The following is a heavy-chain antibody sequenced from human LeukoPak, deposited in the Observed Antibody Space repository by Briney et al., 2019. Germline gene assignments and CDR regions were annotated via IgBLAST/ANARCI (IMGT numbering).Heavy chain of an antibody. Sequence: GSLRLFCAASGFTFSTYTMAWVRQAPGGGLEWVSGISGNGGRTYYADSVKGRFAISRDNSKNTLYLQMNSLRAEDTAVYYCAKLRSRLGDYWGQGTLVTVSS. CDR3: AKLRSRLGDY. CDR2: ISGNGGRT. CDR1: GFTFSTYT. D-gene: IGHD3-9*01. V-gene: IGHV3-23*01. J-gene: IGHJ4*02.